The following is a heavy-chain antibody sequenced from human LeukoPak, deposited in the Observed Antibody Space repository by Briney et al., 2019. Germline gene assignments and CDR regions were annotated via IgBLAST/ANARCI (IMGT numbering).Heavy chain of an antibody. V-gene: IGHV3-23*01. Sequence: GGSLRLSCAASGFTFTSYAMSWVRQAPGKGLEWVSGISGSTYYADSVKSRFTISRDNSKNTLYLQMNSLRAEDTAVYYCAKKYSSNWYTAFDIWGQGTMVTVSS. D-gene: IGHD6-13*01. J-gene: IGHJ3*02. CDR3: AKKYSSNWYTAFDI. CDR2: ISGST. CDR1: GFTFTSYA.